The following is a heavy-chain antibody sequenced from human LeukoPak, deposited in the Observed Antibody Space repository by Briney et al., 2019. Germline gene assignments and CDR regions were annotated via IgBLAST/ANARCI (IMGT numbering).Heavy chain of an antibody. D-gene: IGHD3-16*01. CDR1: GFTFSGYA. Sequence: GGSLRLSCAASGFTFSGYAMHWVRQAPGKGLEWVSYISSSSSTIYYADSVKGRFTISRDNAKNSLYLQMNSLRDEDTAVYYCARGSVRVRGLSEDYWGQGTLVTVSS. J-gene: IGHJ4*02. CDR3: ARGSVRVRGLSEDY. V-gene: IGHV3-48*02. CDR2: ISSSSSTI.